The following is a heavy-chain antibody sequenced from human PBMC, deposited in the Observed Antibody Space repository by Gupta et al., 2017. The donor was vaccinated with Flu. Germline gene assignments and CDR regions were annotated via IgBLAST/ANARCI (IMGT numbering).Heavy chain of an antibody. V-gene: IGHV4-34*12. CDR3: ARGRSLAIFGVVPPVTGFDP. D-gene: IGHD3-3*01. CDR2: IVHSGST. Sequence: QVQLQQWGAGLLKPSETLSLTCAVYGESVNNYYWNWIRQPPGKRLEWMGDIVHSGSTDYNPSLKSRVTMSVDTAKNQISLKLTSVTAADTAVYYCARGRSLAIFGVVPPVTGFDPWGQGTLVTVSS. J-gene: IGHJ5*02. CDR1: GESVNNYY.